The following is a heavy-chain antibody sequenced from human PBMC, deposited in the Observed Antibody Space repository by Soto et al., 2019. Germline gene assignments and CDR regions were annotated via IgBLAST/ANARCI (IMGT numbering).Heavy chain of an antibody. CDR2: IYYSGSS. V-gene: IGHV4-59*08. CDR1: GGSIGNSY. D-gene: IGHD6-13*01. J-gene: IGHJ4*02. CDR3: ARHSSSWPIFDY. Sequence: QVQLQESGPGLVKPSETLSLTCTVSGGSIGNSYWSWIRQSPGKGLEWIGYIYYSGSSNYNPSLMSRVSISGDTSKNQFSLKLSSVTAADTAVYYCARHSSSWPIFDYWGQGTLVIVSS.